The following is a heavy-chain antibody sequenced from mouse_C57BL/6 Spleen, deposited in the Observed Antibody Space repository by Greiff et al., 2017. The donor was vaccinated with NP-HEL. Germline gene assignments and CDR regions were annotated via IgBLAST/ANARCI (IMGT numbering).Heavy chain of an antibody. CDR2: INPNNGGT. Sequence: EVQLQQSGPELVKPGASVKISCKASGYTFTDYYMNWVKQSHGKSLEWIGDINPNNGGTSYNQKFKGKATLTVDKSSSTAYMELRSLTSEDSAVYYCARSELLGDYWGQGTTLTVSS. D-gene: IGHD3-1*01. J-gene: IGHJ2*01. CDR3: ARSELLGDY. CDR1: GYTFTDYY. V-gene: IGHV1-26*01.